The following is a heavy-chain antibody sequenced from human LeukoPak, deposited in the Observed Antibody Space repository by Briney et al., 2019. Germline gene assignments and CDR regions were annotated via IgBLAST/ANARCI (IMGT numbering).Heavy chain of an antibody. V-gene: IGHV4-30-4*01. J-gene: IGHJ3*02. Sequence: NPSETLSLTCSVSGVSISGSDYYWSWIRQPPGKGLERIGYMYYTGLSYYNPSLKSRVTISVGTSKNQFSLKLSSVTAADTAVYYCATQAYDRAFDIWGQGTMVTVSS. CDR3: ATQAYDRAFDI. CDR2: MYYTGLS. CDR1: GVSISGSDYY. D-gene: IGHD5-12*01.